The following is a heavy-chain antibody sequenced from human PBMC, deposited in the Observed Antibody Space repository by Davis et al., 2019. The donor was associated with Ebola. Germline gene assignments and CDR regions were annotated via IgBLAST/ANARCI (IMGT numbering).Heavy chain of an antibody. CDR2: ISSSGSYI. CDR1: GFTFSIYT. V-gene: IGHV3-21*01. Sequence: GESLKISCAASGFTFSIYTMNWVRQAPGEGLEWVSSISSSGSYIYYPDSVRGRFTISRDNAKNSLYLQMNSLRAEDTAVYYCAKDKLLAVSGTMFDYWGQGTLVTVSS. CDR3: AKDKLLAVSGTMFDY. D-gene: IGHD6-19*01. J-gene: IGHJ4*02.